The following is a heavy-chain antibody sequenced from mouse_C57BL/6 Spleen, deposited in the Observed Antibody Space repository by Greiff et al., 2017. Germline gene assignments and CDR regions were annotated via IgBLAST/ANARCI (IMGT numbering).Heavy chain of an antibody. CDR2: ISGGGGNT. CDR3: ARRYGSSLYYAMDY. Sequence: EVKLMESGGGLVKPGGSLKLSCAASGFTFSSYTMSWVRQTPGKRLEWVATISGGGGNTYYPDSVKGRFTISRDNAKNTLYLQMSSLRSEDTALYYCARRYGSSLYYAMDYWGQGTSVTVSS. CDR1: GFTFSSYT. J-gene: IGHJ4*01. V-gene: IGHV5-9*01. D-gene: IGHD1-1*01.